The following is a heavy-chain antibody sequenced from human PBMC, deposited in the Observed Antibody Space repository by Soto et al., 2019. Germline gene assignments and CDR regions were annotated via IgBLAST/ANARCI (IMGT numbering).Heavy chain of an antibody. CDR1: GFTFINFG. D-gene: IGHD3-10*01. V-gene: IGHV3-33*06. CDR3: AKRAFYGSGIPNYYGMDV. Sequence: GGSLRLSCVVSGFTFINFGMYWVLQAPGKGLEWVAVIWYDGSKRYYADSVKGRFTISRDNSKNTLYLQMNSLRAEDTAVYYCAKRAFYGSGIPNYYGMDVWGQGTAVTVSS. J-gene: IGHJ6*02. CDR2: IWYDGSKR.